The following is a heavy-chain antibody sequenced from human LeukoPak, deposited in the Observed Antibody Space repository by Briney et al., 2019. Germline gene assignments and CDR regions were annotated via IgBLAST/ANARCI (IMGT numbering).Heavy chain of an antibody. CDR1: GFTFSSYA. CDR2: ISGSGGST. J-gene: IGHJ4*02. D-gene: IGHD3-22*01. Sequence: PGGSLRLSCATSGFTFSSYAMSWVRQAPGKGLEWVSAISGSGGSTYYADSVKGRFTISRDNSKNTLYLQMNSLRAEDTAVYYCAKNYYLVVVISRFDYWGQGTLVTVSS. CDR3: AKNYYLVVVISRFDY. V-gene: IGHV3-23*01.